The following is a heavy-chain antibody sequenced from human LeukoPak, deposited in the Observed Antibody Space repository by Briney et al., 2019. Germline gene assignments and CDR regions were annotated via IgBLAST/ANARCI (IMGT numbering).Heavy chain of an antibody. CDR1: GFTFSSYA. CDR2: ISYDGSNK. D-gene: IGHD3-10*01. Sequence: GGSLRLSCAASGFTFSSYAMHWVRQAPGKGLEWVAVISYDGSNKYYADSVKGRFTISRDNSKNTLYLQMNSLRAEDTAVYYCAKDPNYGSGSYYGGVFDIWGQGTMVTVSS. V-gene: IGHV3-30-3*01. CDR3: AKDPNYGSGSYYGGVFDI. J-gene: IGHJ3*02.